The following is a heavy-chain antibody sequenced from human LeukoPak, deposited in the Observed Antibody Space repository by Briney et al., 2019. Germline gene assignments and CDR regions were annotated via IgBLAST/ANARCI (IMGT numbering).Heavy chain of an antibody. Sequence: PPETLSDTCIVSGGSVSGYYWSWIRQPPGKGLEWIGHIYDSRSTNYNPSRKIRGTISMDTSKNQFSLKLYSVTAADTALYYCARHYYAISDWYSFDYWGLGTLVTVSS. CDR2: IYDSRST. CDR1: GGSVSGYY. V-gene: IGHV4-59*02. D-gene: IGHD3-22*01. J-gene: IGHJ4*02. CDR3: ARHYYAISDWYSFDY.